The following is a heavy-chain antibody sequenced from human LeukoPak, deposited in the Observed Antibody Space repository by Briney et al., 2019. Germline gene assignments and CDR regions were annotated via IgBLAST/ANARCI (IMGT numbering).Heavy chain of an antibody. CDR1: GGSISSGDYF. V-gene: IGHV4-31*03. CDR3: ARRSGGRWFDP. D-gene: IGHD1-26*01. J-gene: IGHJ5*02. Sequence: SETLSPTCTVSGGSISSGDYFWSWIRQHPERGLEWIGYIYNTGNTYCNPSLKSRVTLSVDTSKNQFSLKLTSVTAADTAVYYCARRSGGRWFDPWGQGTLVTVSS. CDR2: IYNTGNT.